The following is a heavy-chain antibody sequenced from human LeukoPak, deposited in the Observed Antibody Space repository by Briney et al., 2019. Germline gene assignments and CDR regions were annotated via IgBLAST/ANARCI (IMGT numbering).Heavy chain of an antibody. J-gene: IGHJ4*02. Sequence: QTSETLSLTCTVSGVSISSYYWSWLRQPPGKGLEWIGYIYYSGSTNYNPSLKSRVTISVDTSKNQFSLKLRSVPAADTAVYYCARHYGSGSSHFDYWGQGTLVTVSS. CDR3: ARHYGSGSSHFDY. CDR1: GVSISSYY. D-gene: IGHD3-10*01. V-gene: IGHV4-59*08. CDR2: IYYSGST.